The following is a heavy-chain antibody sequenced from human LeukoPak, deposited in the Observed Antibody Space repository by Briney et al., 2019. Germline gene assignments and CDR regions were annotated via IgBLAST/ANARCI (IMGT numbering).Heavy chain of an antibody. Sequence: SETLSLTCTVSGGSISSSSYYWGWIRQPPGKGLEWIGSIYYSGSTYYNPSLKSRVAISVDTSKNQFSLKLSSVTAADTAVYYCARVGPGYTSSWSDYWGQGTLVTVSS. J-gene: IGHJ4*02. CDR3: ARVGPGYTSSWSDY. V-gene: IGHV4-39*07. CDR1: GGSISSSSYY. CDR2: IYYSGST. D-gene: IGHD6-13*01.